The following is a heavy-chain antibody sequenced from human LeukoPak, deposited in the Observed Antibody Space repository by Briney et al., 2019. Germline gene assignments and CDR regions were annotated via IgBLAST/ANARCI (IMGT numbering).Heavy chain of an antibody. D-gene: IGHD3-3*01. V-gene: IGHV4-39*07. CDR2: IYYSGST. J-gene: IGHJ4*02. CDR3: ARTTEWNYDFWSGYDPDYFDY. Sequence: SETLSLTCTVSGGSISSSSYYWGWIRQPPGKGLEWIGSIYYSGSTYYNPSLKSRVTISVDTSKNQFSLKLSSVTAADTAVYYCARTTEWNYDFWSGYDPDYFDYWGQGTLVTVSS. CDR1: GGSISSSSYY.